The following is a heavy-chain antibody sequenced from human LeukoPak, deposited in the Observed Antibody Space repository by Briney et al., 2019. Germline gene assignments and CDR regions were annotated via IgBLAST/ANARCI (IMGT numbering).Heavy chain of an antibody. J-gene: IGHJ4*02. CDR1: GYTLTSYY. CDR3: ARFRSSGSYLDY. CDR2: INPSGGST. D-gene: IGHD3-10*01. V-gene: IGHV1-46*01. Sequence: GASVKVSCKASGYTLTSYYIHWVRQAPGQGLEWMGTINPSGGSTTYAQKFQGRVTMTRDTSTSTVYMELSSLRSEDTAVYYCARFRSSGSYLDYWGQGTLVTVSS.